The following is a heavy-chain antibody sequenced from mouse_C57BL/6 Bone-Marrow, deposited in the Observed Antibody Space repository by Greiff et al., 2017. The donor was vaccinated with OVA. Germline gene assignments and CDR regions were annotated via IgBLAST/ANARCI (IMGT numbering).Heavy chain of an antibody. CDR3: ARRGLDYDNYAMDY. D-gene: IGHD2-4*01. V-gene: IGHV1-76*01. CDR1: GYTFTDYY. J-gene: IGHJ4*01. Sequence: QVHVKQSGAELVRPGASVKLSCKASGYTFTDYYINWVKQRPGQGLEWIARIYPGSGNTYYNEKFKGKATLTAEKSSSTAYMQLSSLTSEDSAVYFCARRGLDYDNYAMDYWGQGTSVTVSS. CDR2: IYPGSGNT.